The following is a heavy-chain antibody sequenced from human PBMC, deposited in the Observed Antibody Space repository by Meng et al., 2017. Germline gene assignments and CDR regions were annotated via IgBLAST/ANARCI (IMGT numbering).Heavy chain of an antibody. CDR3: ASLISELGY. J-gene: IGHJ4*02. V-gene: IGHV3-11*01. CDR2: ISSSGSTI. Sequence: GESLKISCAASGFTFSDYYMSWIRQAPGKGLEWVSYISSSGSTIYYADSVKGRFTISRDNAKNTLYLQMNSLRAEDTAVYYCASLISELGYWGQGTLVTVSS. CDR1: GFTFSDYY. D-gene: IGHD1-26*01.